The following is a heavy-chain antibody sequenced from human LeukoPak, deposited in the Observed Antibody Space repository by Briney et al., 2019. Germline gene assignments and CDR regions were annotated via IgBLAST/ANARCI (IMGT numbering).Heavy chain of an antibody. CDR3: ARGRDDSSGYYDAFDI. J-gene: IGHJ3*02. CDR1: GHTLTDLS. CDR2: LDPEDGET. Sequence: VASVKVSCKVSGHTLTDLSTHWVRQTPGGGLEWMGGLDPEDGETIYAQKFQGRVTMTEDTSTDTAYMELSSLRSEDTAVYYCARGRDDSSGYYDAFDIWGQGTMVTASS. D-gene: IGHD3-22*01. V-gene: IGHV1-24*01.